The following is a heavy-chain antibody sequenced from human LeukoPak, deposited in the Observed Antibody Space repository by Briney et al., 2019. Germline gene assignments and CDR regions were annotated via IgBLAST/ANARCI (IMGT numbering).Heavy chain of an antibody. CDR1: GFTFSSYS. V-gene: IGHV3-21*01. CDR3: ARDSYDILTGTY. J-gene: IGHJ4*02. CDR2: ISSSSSYI. D-gene: IGHD3-9*01. Sequence: GGSLRLSCAASGFTFSSYSMNWVRQAPGKGLEWVSSISSSSSYIYYADSVKGRFTISRDNAKNTLYLQMNSLRAEDTAVYYCARDSYDILTGTYWGQGTLVTVSS.